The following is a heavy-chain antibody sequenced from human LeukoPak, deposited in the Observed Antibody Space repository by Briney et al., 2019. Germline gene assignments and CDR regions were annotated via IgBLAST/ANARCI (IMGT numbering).Heavy chain of an antibody. V-gene: IGHV3-74*01. CDR2: INSDGSST. Sequence: GGSLRLSCAASGFTFSSYNMNWVRQAPGKGLVWVSRINSDGSSTSYADSVKGRFTISRDNAKNTLYLQMNSLRGEDTAVYYCAREVSQLVRDLDYWGQGTLVTVSS. CDR1: GFTFSSYN. J-gene: IGHJ4*02. D-gene: IGHD6-6*01. CDR3: AREVSQLVRDLDY.